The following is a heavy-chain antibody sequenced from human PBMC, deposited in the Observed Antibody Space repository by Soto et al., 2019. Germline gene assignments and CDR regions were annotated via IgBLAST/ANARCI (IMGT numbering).Heavy chain of an antibody. J-gene: IGHJ6*02. CDR2: INAGNGNT. CDR3: ARDPSYYGMDV. Sequence: ASVKVSCTASGYTFTSYAMHWMRQAPGQRLEWMGWINAGNGNTKYSQKFQGRITITRDTSASTAYMELSSLRSEDTAVYYCARDPSYYGMDVWGQGTTVTVSS. CDR1: GYTFTSYA. V-gene: IGHV1-3*01.